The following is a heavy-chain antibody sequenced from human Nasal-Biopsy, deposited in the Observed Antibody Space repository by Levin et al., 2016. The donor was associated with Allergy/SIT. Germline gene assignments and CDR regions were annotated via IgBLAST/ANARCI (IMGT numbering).Heavy chain of an antibody. D-gene: IGHD3-10*01. V-gene: IGHV4-59*12. Sequence: SETLSLTCTVSGGSITNSYWNWIRQPPGKGLEWIGYIYYSRPSLGSRLSMSIDPSYNRFSLTLTSVTAADTAVYYCASNLVRGVLPHKIGMDVWGRGTTVTVSS. J-gene: IGHJ6*02. CDR1: GGSITNSY. CDR3: ASNLVRGVLPHKIGMDV. CDR2: IYYS.